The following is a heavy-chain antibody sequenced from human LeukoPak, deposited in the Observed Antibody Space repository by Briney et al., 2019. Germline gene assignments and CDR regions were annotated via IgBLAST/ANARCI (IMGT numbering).Heavy chain of an antibody. V-gene: IGHV3-23*01. CDR2: ISGSGGST. D-gene: IGHD2-15*01. J-gene: IGHJ4*02. CDR3: ASRRTASQWSDY. Sequence: ETLSLTCSVSAASISGNHWSWMRQPPGKGLEWVSAISGSGGSTYYADSVKGRFTISRDNSKNTLYLQMNSLRAEDTAVYYCASRRTASQWSDYWGQGTLVTVSS. CDR1: AASISGNH.